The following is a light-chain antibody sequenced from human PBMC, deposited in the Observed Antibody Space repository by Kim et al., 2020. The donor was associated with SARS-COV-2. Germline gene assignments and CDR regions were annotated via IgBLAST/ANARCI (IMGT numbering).Light chain of an antibody. CDR1: SGHSSYA. V-gene: IGLV4-69*01. J-gene: IGLJ3*02. CDR2: LNSDGSH. CDR3: QTWGTGIWV. Sequence: ASVKLTCTESSGHSSYAIAWHQQQPGKGPRDLMKLNSDGSHSEGDGIPDRFSGSSSGADRYLTISSLQSEDEADYYCQTWGTGIWVFGGGTKLTVL.